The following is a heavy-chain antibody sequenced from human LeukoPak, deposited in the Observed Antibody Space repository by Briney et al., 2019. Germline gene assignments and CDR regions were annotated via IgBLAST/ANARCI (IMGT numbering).Heavy chain of an antibody. CDR1: GFPLRNYP. CDR3: AKGSSWHRLDM. D-gene: IGHD6-13*01. V-gene: IGHV3-23*01. CDR2: ISGGGDSA. J-gene: IGHJ3*02. Sequence: AGGSLSLPCAPSGFPLRNYPISGAPRPPGRGLKGVSAISGGGDSAYYADSVKGRFTISRDNSKNTLYLQMNSLRVEDTAVYYCAKGSSWHRLDMWGQGTMVTVSS.